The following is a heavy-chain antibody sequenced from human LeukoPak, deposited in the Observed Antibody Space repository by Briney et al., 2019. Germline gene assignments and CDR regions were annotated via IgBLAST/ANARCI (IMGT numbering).Heavy chain of an antibody. Sequence: GSLRLSCAASGFTFSSYAMSWVRQAPGKGLEWVSAISGSGGSTYYADSVKGRFTISRDNSKNTLYLQMNSLRAEDTAVYYCARSRSGSASWALQIFDNWGQGTLVTVSS. D-gene: IGHD2-2*01. CDR3: ARSRSGSASWALQIFDN. CDR1: GFTFSSYA. J-gene: IGHJ4*02. V-gene: IGHV3-23*01. CDR2: ISGSGGST.